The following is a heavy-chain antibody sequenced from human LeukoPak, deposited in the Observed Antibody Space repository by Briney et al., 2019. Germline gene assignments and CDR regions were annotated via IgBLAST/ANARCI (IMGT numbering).Heavy chain of an antibody. V-gene: IGHV4-59*01. CDR1: GGSINGNY. D-gene: IGHD2-21*02. CDR3: ARVFRGAVTANWFDL. CDR2: IYDEGTT. Sequence: SETLSLTCSVSGGSINGNYWTWIRQPPGKGLEWIGNIYDEGTTNYNPSLESRLTMSIDTSASHFSLTLRSVTAADTAVYYCARVFRGAVTANWFDLWGQGTLVSVSP. J-gene: IGHJ5*02.